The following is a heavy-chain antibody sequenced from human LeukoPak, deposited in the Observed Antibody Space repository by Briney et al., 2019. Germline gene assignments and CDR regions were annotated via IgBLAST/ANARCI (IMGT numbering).Heavy chain of an antibody. V-gene: IGHV1-69*02. Sequence: SVKVPCKASGGTFSSYTISWVRQAPGQGLEWMGRIIPILGIANYAQKFQGRVTITADKSTSTAYMELSSLRSEDTAVYYCASSSGGEAGFDYWGQGTLVTVSS. D-gene: IGHD2-15*01. J-gene: IGHJ4*02. CDR1: GGTFSSYT. CDR2: IIPILGIA. CDR3: ASSSGGEAGFDY.